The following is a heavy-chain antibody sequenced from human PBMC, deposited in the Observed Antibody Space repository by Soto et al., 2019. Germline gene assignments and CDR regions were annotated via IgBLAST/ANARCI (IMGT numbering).Heavy chain of an antibody. Sequence: QVQLVQSGAEVKKPGSSVKVSCKASGGTFSSYAISWVRQAPGQGLEWMGGIIPIFGTANYAQKFQGRVTITADEPTSTAYMELRSLRSEDTAVYYCASHSRGGSYFDYWGQGPLVTVSS. CDR1: GGTFSSYA. V-gene: IGHV1-69*12. D-gene: IGHD2-15*01. J-gene: IGHJ4*02. CDR3: ASHSRGGSYFDY. CDR2: IIPIFGTA.